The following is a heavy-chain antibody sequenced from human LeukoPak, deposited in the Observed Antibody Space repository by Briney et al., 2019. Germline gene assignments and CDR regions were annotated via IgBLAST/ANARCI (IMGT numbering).Heavy chain of an antibody. V-gene: IGHV4-31*11. CDR3: AREGVVPRFWFDP. CDR1: VDSFSGYH. Sequence: SETLSLTCAVYVDSFSGYHWSWIRQHPGKGLEWIGYIYYSGSTYYNPSLKSRVTISVDTSKNQFSLKLSSVTAADTAVYYCAREGVVPRFWFDPWGQGTLVTVSS. CDR2: IYYSGST. D-gene: IGHD3-3*01. J-gene: IGHJ5*02.